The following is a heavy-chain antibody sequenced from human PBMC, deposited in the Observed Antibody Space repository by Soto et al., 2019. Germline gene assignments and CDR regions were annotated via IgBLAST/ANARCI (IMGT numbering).Heavy chain of an antibody. CDR1: GGSISSGGYY. D-gene: IGHD5-12*01. CDR3: ARGNSGYDSVPFDY. Sequence: QVQLQESGPGLVKPSQTLSLTCTVSGGSISSGGYYWSWIRQHPGKGLEWIGYIYYRGSPYYNPALKSGVTISIDTSKNQFSLKLSSLIAADTAVYYCARGNSGYDSVPFDYWGQGTLVTVSS. J-gene: IGHJ4*02. V-gene: IGHV4-31*03. CDR2: IYYRGSP.